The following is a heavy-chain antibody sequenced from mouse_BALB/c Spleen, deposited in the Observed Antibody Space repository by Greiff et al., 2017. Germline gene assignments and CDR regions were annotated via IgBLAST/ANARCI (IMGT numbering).Heavy chain of an antibody. V-gene: IGHV5-6-4*01. D-gene: IGHD3-1*01. CDR1: GFTFSSYT. CDR2: ISSGGSYT. Sequence: EVMLVESGGGLVKPGGSLKLSCAASGFTFSSYTMSWVRQTPEKRLEWVATISSGGSYTYYPDSVKGRFTISRDNAKNTLYLQMSSLKSEDTAMYYCTRDRGTLFAYWGQGTLVTVSA. J-gene: IGHJ3*01. CDR3: TRDRGTLFAY.